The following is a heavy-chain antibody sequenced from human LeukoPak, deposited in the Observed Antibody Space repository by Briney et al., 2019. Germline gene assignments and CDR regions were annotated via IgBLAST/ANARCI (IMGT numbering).Heavy chain of an antibody. Sequence: SETLSLTCTVSGSSISTYYWSWIRQPPGKGLEWIGYIYYSGDTNYNPSLKSRVTISVDTSKNQFSLKLSSVTAADTAVYYCARVGGYSGYVDDAFDFWGQGTMVTVSS. J-gene: IGHJ3*01. CDR3: ARVGGYSGYVDDAFDF. CDR2: IYYSGDT. CDR1: GSSISTYY. V-gene: IGHV4-59*01. D-gene: IGHD5-12*01.